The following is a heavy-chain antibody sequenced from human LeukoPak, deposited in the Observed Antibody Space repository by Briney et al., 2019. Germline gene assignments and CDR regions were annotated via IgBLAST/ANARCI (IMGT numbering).Heavy chain of an antibody. D-gene: IGHD3-22*01. J-gene: IGHJ4*02. V-gene: IGHV1-69*05. CDR3: ARVSYYDSSGDTADY. CDR1: GGTFSSYA. Sequence: PGSSVKVSCKASGGTFSSYAISWARQAPGQGLEWMGGIIPIFGTANYAQKFQGRVTITTDESTSTAYMELSSLRSEDTAVYYCARVSYYDSSGDTADYWGQGTLVTVSS. CDR2: IIPIFGTA.